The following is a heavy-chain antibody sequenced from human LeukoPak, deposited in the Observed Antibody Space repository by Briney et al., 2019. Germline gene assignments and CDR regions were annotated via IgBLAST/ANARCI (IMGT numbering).Heavy chain of an antibody. V-gene: IGHV1-24*01. D-gene: IGHD1-7*01. CDR1: GYTLTELS. CDR3: ATSYNWNYGLNY. Sequence: ASVKVPCKVSGYTLTELSMHWVRQAPGKGLEWMGGFDPEDGETIYAQKFQGRVTMTEDTSTDTAYMELSSLRSEDTAVYYCATSYNWNYGLNYWGQGTLVTVSS. CDR2: FDPEDGET. J-gene: IGHJ4*02.